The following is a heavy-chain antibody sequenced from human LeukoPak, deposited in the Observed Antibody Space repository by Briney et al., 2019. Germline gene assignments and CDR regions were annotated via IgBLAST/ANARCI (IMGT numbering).Heavy chain of an antibody. CDR2: VYYSGTT. D-gene: IGHD2-2*01. CDR1: GGSISSSGYY. V-gene: IGHV4-39*07. J-gene: IGHJ4*02. CDR3: AREYSSSRYDY. Sequence: PSETLSLTCSVSGGSISSSGYYWGWIRQPPGKGLEWIGSVYYSGTTYYNPSLKSRVAISVDTSKNQFSLRLSSVTAADTAVYHCAREYSSSRYDYWGQGTLVSVSS.